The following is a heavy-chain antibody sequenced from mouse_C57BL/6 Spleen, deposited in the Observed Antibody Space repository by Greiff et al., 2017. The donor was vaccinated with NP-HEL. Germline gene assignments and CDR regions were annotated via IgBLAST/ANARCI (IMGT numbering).Heavy chain of an antibody. Sequence: QVQLQQPGAELVRPGSSVKLSCKASGYTFTSYWMDWVKQRPGQGLEWIGNIYPSDSETHYNQKFKDKATLTVDKSSSTAYMQLSSLTSEDSAVYYCARRDRTGYFDYWGQGTTLTVSS. CDR3: ARRDRTGYFDY. CDR1: GYTFTSYW. D-gene: IGHD4-1*01. J-gene: IGHJ2*01. CDR2: IYPSDSET. V-gene: IGHV1-61*01.